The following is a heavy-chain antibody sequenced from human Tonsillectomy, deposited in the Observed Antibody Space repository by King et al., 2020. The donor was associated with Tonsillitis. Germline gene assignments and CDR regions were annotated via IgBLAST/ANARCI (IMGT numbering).Heavy chain of an antibody. CDR2: VSYDGSNK. CDR1: GFTFSSYG. D-gene: IGHD3-16*01. Sequence: VQLVESGGGVVQPGRSLRLSCAASGFTFSSYGMHWVRQAPGKGLEWVAVVSYDGSNKYYADSVKGRFTISRDNSKNTLYLQMNSLRAEDTAVYYCAKGEGEYYYYGMDVWGKGTTVTVSS. V-gene: IGHV3-30*18. CDR3: AKGEGEYYYYGMDV. J-gene: IGHJ6*04.